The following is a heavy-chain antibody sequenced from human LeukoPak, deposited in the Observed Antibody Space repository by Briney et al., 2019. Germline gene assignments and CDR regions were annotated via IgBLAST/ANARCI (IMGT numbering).Heavy chain of an antibody. CDR1: GYTFTSYD. CDR2: MNPNSGNT. D-gene: IGHD2-8*01. V-gene: IGHV1-8*01. J-gene: IGHJ4*02. Sequence: ASVKVSCKASGYTFTSYDINWVRQATGQGLEWMGWMNPNSGNTGYAQKFQGRVTMTRNTSISTAYMELSSLRSEDTAVYDCARGGYCTNGVCLGEDYWGQGTLVTVSS. CDR3: ARGGYCTNGVCLGEDY.